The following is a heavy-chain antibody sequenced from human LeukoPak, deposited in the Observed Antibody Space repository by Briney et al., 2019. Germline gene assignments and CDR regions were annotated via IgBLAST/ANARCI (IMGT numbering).Heavy chain of an antibody. CDR1: GGSISSYY. V-gene: IGHV4-4*09. J-gene: IGHJ6*03. Sequence: SETPSLTCTVSGGSISSYYWSWIRQPPGKGLEWIGYVYTSGSTNYNPSLKSRVTISVDTSKNQFSLKLSSVTAADTAVYYCARRTGYYYGLGSYPNYYMDVWGKGTTVTVSS. D-gene: IGHD3-10*01. CDR3: ARRTGYYYGLGSYPNYYMDV. CDR2: VYTSGST.